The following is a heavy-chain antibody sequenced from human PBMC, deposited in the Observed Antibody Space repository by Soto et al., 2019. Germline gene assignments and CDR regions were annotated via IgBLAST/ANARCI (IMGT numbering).Heavy chain of an antibody. V-gene: IGHV1-46*01. D-gene: IGHD2-15*01. CDR1: GYIFTAYS. J-gene: IGHJ1*01. Sequence: QVHLMQSGAEVKKPGASVKVSCKASGYIFTAYSMHWVRQAPGQGLEWMGVVNPSGGSTNYAQKFQGRITMTRDTSTSTVYMDLSSLTSEDTAVYYCAREENCSDGICYSEYFQRWGQGTLVTVSS. CDR3: AREENCSDGICYSEYFQR. CDR2: VNPSGGST.